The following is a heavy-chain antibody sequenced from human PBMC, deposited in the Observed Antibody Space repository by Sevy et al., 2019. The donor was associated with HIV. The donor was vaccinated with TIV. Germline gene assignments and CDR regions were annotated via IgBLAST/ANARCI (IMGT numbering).Heavy chain of an antibody. J-gene: IGHJ4*02. CDR1: GFTFSSYA. Sequence: GGSLRLSCAASGFTFSSYAMSWVRQAPGKGLEWVSGISRSGDNTYYADSVMGRFSTSADNSKDTAYLQMTSLRADDTALYYRAKELTQLSYCFGEFDYWGQGTLVTVS. V-gene: IGHV3-23*01. CDR3: AKELTQLSYCFGEFDY. CDR2: ISRSGDNT. D-gene: IGHD3-9*01.